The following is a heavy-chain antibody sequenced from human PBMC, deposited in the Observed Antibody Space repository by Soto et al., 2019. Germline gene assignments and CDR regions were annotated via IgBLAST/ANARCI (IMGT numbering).Heavy chain of an antibody. Sequence: EVQLLESGGGLVQPGGSLRLSCAASGFTFSSYAMSWVRQAPGKGLEWVSAISGSGGSTYYADSVKGRFTISRDNSKHTLYLQMNSLRAEDTAVYYCAKDQYYASSGYFLFDYWGQGTLVTVSS. J-gene: IGHJ4*02. CDR1: GFTFSSYA. D-gene: IGHD3-22*01. CDR2: ISGSGGST. CDR3: AKDQYYASSGYFLFDY. V-gene: IGHV3-23*01.